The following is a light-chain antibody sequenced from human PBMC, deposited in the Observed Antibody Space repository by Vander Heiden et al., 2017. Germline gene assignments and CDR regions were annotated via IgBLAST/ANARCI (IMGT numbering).Light chain of an antibody. J-gene: IGKJ1*01. Sequence: DIVMTQSPLSLPVTTGEPASISCRSSQSLLHSNGYNYLDWYLQKPGQSPQLLIYLGSNRASGVPDRLSGSGSGTDFTLKISRVEAEDVGVYYCMQALQTPRAFGQGTKVEIK. CDR1: QSLLHSNGYNY. V-gene: IGKV2-28*01. CDR3: MQALQTPRA. CDR2: LGS.